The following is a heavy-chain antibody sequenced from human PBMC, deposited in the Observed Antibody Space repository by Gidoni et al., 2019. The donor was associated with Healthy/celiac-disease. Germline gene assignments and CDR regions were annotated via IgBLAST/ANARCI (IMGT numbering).Heavy chain of an antibody. D-gene: IGHD1-26*01. J-gene: IGHJ5*02. Sequence: QVQLVESGGGLVKPGGSLRLSCAASGFTFSDYYMSWIRQAPGKGLEWVSYISSSSSYTNYADSVKGRFTISRDNAKNSLYLQMNSLRAEDTAVYYCAREEWELGWFDPWGQGTLVTVSS. CDR1: GFTFSDYY. CDR3: AREEWELGWFDP. CDR2: ISSSSSYT. V-gene: IGHV3-11*06.